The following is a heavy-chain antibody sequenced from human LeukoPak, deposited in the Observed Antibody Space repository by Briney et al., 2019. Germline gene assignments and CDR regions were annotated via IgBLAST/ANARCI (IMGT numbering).Heavy chain of an antibody. Sequence: SETLSLTCTVYGDSISSYYWSWIRQPPGKGLEWIGYIYYSGSTNYNPSLKSRVTISVDTSKNQFSLKLSSVTAADTAVYYCASSFGEYFQHWGQGTLVTVSS. V-gene: IGHV4-59*01. D-gene: IGHD3-10*01. CDR2: IYYSGST. CDR1: GDSISSYY. CDR3: ASSFGEYFQH. J-gene: IGHJ1*01.